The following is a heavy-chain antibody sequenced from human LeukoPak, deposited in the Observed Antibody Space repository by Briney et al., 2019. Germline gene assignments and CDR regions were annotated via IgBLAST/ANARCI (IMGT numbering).Heavy chain of an antibody. CDR1: GYTFINYD. V-gene: IGHV1-8*01. J-gene: IGHJ4*02. D-gene: IGHD1-26*01. CDR2: MNPDNGNT. Sequence: ASVKVSCKASGYTFINYDINWVRQASGQGLEWLGWMNPDNGNTGYAQIFQGRVTMTRDTSMSTAYLELSSLRSEDTAVYYCARGTTRNYGDFDYWGQGTLVTVSS. CDR3: ARGTTRNYGDFDY.